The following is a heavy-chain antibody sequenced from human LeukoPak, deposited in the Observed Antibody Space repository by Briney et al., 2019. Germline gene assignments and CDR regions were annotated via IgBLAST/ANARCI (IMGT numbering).Heavy chain of an antibody. J-gene: IGHJ6*03. D-gene: IGHD3-3*01. V-gene: IGHV4-59*01. CDR1: GGSISSYY. Sequence: SETLSLTCTVSGGSISSYYWSWIRQPPGKGLEWIGYIYYSGSTNYNPSPKSRVTISVDTSKNQFSLKLSSVTAADTAVYYCARGDFWSGKGYYYYHMDVWGKGTTVTVSS. CDR3: ARGDFWSGKGYYYYHMDV. CDR2: IYYSGST.